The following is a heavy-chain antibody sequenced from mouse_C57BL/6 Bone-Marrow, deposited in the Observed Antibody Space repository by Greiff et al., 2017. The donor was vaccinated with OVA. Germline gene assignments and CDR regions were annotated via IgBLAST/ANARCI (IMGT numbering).Heavy chain of an antibody. CDR3: ARNYDGYYDWYFDV. V-gene: IGHV5-9*01. J-gene: IGHJ1*03. CDR2: ISGGGGNT. Sequence: EVKVEESGGGLVKPGGSLKLSCAASGFTFSSYTMSWVRQTPEKRLEWVATISGGGGNTYYPDSVKGRFTISRDNAKNTLYLQMSSLRSEDTALYYCARNYDGYYDWYFDVWGTGTTVTVSS. D-gene: IGHD2-3*01. CDR1: GFTFSSYT.